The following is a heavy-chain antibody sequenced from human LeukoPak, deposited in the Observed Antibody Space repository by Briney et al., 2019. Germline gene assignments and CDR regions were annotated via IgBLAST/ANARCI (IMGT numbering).Heavy chain of an antibody. Sequence: GGSLRLSCAASGFIFRNYWMSWVRRAPGKGLEWVANIKQDGSETYYVDSVRGRFTISRDNAEKSLYLQMNSLRAEDTAVYYCAREVVWELGSCDWWGQGALVTVSS. J-gene: IGHJ4*02. D-gene: IGHD1-26*01. CDR1: GFIFRNYW. CDR3: AREVVWELGSCDW. V-gene: IGHV3-7*01. CDR2: IKQDGSET.